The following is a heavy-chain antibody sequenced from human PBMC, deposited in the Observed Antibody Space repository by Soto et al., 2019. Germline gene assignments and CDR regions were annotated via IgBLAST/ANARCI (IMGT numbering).Heavy chain of an antibody. CDR1: GFTFSTYW. J-gene: IGHJ4*02. CDR2: IQEDGSEK. D-gene: IGHD2-15*01. CDR3: ARDLHGGGAFDF. V-gene: IGHV3-7*03. Sequence: GGSLRLSCAASGFTFSTYWMSWVRQAPGKGLEWVANIQEDGSEKYYVDSVKGRFTISGDNGKNSLYLQMNSLRAEDTAVYFCARDLHGGGAFDFWGQGTPVTVSS.